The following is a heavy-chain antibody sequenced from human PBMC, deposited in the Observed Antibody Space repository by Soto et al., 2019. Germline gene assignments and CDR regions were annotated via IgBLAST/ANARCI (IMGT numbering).Heavy chain of an antibody. D-gene: IGHD3-10*01. CDR1: GFTFSSYS. J-gene: IGHJ6*02. CDR2: ISSSSSYI. Sequence: GGSLRLSCAASGFTFSSYSMNWVRQAPGKGLEWVSSISSSSSYIYYADSVKGRFTISRDNAKNSLYLQMNSLRAEDTAVYYCARVGEKTDGMDVWGQGTTVTVSS. CDR3: ARVGEKTDGMDV. V-gene: IGHV3-21*01.